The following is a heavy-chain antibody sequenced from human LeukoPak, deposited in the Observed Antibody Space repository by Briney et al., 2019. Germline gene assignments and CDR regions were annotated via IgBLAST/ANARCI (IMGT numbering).Heavy chain of an antibody. Sequence: PSETLSLTCTVSGGSIGSSSYYWGWIRQPPGKGLERIGSVYYSGSTYYNPSLKSRATISVDTSKNQFYLKLSSVTAADTAVYYCARHQTHGLGSFDPWGQGTLVTVSS. CDR3: ARHQTHGLGSFDP. CDR2: VYYSGST. V-gene: IGHV4-39*01. CDR1: GGSIGSSSYY. D-gene: IGHD3-10*01. J-gene: IGHJ5*02.